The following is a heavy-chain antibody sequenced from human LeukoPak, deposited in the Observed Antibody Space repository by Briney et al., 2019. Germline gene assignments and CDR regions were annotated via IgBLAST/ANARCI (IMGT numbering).Heavy chain of an antibody. V-gene: IGHV1-2*02. D-gene: IGHD6-13*01. CDR2: IKPNSGGT. J-gene: IGHJ6*03. CDR1: GYSFADYY. Sequence: ASVKVSCKASGYSFADYYMHWVRQAPGQGLEWMGWIKPNSGGTRSAQKFQGRVTMTRDTSISTAYMELSSLRYDDTAVYYCAREGKQQLYYYMDVWGKGTTVTVSS. CDR3: AREGKQQLYYYMDV.